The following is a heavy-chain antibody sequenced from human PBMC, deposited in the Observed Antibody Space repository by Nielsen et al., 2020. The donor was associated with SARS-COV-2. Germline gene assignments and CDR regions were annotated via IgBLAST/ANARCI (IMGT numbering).Heavy chain of an antibody. J-gene: IGHJ4*02. CDR1: GYTFTSYG. Sequence: SVKVSCKASGYTFTSYGISWVRQAPGHGLEWMGRIIPILGIANYAQKFQGRVTITADKSTSTAYMELSSLRSEDTAVYYCARVGGSGSYYNGGFDYWGQGTLVTVSS. CDR3: ARVGGSGSYYNGGFDY. V-gene: IGHV1-69*04. CDR2: IIPILGIA. D-gene: IGHD3-10*01.